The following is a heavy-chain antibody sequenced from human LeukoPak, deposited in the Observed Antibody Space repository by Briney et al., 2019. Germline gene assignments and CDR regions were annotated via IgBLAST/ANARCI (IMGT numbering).Heavy chain of an antibody. CDR3: ARVGSGWFRFDY. J-gene: IGHJ4*02. V-gene: IGHV4-59*01. CDR1: GGSISNSY. Sequence: SETLSLTCTVSGGSISNSYWSWIRQPPGKGLEWIGYIYYSGSTNYNPSLKSRVTIPVDTSKNQFSLKLSSVTAADTAVYYCARVGSGWFRFDYWGQGTLVTVSS. D-gene: IGHD6-19*01. CDR2: IYYSGST.